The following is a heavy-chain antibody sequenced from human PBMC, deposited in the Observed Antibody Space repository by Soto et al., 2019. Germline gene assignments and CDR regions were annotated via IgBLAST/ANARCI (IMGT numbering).Heavy chain of an antibody. J-gene: IGHJ4*02. D-gene: IGHD3-3*01. V-gene: IGHV1-2*02. CDR2: INPNSGGT. CDR3: ARGGRTIFGVVSVDY. Sequence: ASVKVSCKASGYTFTGYYMHWVRQAPGQGLEWMGWINPNSGGTNYVQKFQGRVTMTRDTSISTAYMELSRLRSDDTAVYYCARGGRTIFGVVSVDYWGQGTLVTVSS. CDR1: GYTFTGYY.